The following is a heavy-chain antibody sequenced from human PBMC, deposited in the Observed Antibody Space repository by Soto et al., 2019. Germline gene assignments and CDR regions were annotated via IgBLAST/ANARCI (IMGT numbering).Heavy chain of an antibody. J-gene: IGHJ4*02. CDR1: GFTFSSYA. V-gene: IGHV3-23*01. CDR2: IGGGGGSA. D-gene: IGHD5-12*01. CDR3: VQAVEMATILAH. Sequence: EVHLLESGGGLVQPGGSLRLSCVASGFTFSSYAMNWVRQAPGKGLEWVSAIGGGGGSAYYADSVRGRFTISRDNSKNTLYLQMNSLRVEDTALYYCVQAVEMATILAHWGQGTLVTVSS.